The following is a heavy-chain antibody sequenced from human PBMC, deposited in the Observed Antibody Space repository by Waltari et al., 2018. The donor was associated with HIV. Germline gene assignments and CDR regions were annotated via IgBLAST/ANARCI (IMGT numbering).Heavy chain of an antibody. D-gene: IGHD3-10*01. CDR2: IIPILGTA. J-gene: IGHJ3*02. CDR3: ARSPYGAFDI. CDR1: GGTFSSYA. V-gene: IGHV1-69*01. Sequence: QVQLVQSGAEVKKPGSSVTVSCKASGGTFSSYAISWVRQAPGQGLEWMGGIIPILGTANYAHKFQGRVTITADESTSTAYMGLGSLRSEDTAVYYCARSPYGAFDIWGQGTMVTVSS.